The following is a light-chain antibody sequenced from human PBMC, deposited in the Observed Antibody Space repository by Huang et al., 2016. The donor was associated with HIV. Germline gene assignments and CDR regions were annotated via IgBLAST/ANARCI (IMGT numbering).Light chain of an antibody. J-gene: IGKJ2*01. CDR2: GAS. V-gene: IGKV1-39*01. CDR1: QSISNY. CDR3: QQSYSTPYT. Sequence: DIQMTQSPSSLSASEGDRVTITCRASQSISNYLNWYQQKPGKAPYLLIYGASSLQGGVPSRFSGNGSGTDFTHTISTLQPEDFATFYCQQSYSTPYTFGRGTKLEIK.